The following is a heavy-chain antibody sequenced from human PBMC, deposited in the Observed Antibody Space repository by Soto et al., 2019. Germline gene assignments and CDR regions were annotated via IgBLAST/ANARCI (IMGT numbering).Heavy chain of an antibody. V-gene: IGHV1-2*02. CDR3: ASSRRYYDSSGYSPHFDY. CDR1: GYTFTGYY. CDR2: INPNSGGT. Sequence: RASVKVSCKASGYTFTGYYMHWVRQAPGQGLEWMGWINPNSGGTNYAQKFQGRVTMTRDTSISTAYMELSRLRSDDTAVYYCASSRRYYDSSGYSPHFDYWGQGTLITVSS. D-gene: IGHD3-22*01. J-gene: IGHJ4*02.